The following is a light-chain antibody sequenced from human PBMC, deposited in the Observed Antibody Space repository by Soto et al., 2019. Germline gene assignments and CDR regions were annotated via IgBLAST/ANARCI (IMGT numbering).Light chain of an antibody. CDR3: QQSYTIPYT. J-gene: IGKJ2*01. V-gene: IGKV1-39*01. CDR2: AAF. Sequence: DIQMTQSPSSLSASVGDRVTITCRASQSISSYLNWFQQKPGKAPKLLIYAAFSLQSGVPPRFSGSGSGTDFTLTISSLQPEDFAAYYCQQSYTIPYTFGQGTKLEIK. CDR1: QSISSY.